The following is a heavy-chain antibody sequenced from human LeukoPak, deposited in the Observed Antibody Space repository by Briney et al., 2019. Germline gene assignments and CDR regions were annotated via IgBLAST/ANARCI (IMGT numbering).Heavy chain of an antibody. Sequence: GGSLRLSCAASGFSFSRAWMSWVRQAPGKGLEWVGRIKSKSDGGTTDYAAPVKGRFTISRDDSKNTLFLQVNSLKIEDTAVYYCTTVTLRPVGLWGQGTLVTVSS. J-gene: IGHJ4*02. CDR2: IKSKSDGGTT. CDR1: GFSFSRAW. CDR3: TTVTLRPVGL. V-gene: IGHV3-15*05. D-gene: IGHD3-10*01.